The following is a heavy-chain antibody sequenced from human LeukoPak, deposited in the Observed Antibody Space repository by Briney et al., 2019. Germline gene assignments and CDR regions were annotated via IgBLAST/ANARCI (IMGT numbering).Heavy chain of an antibody. CDR3: ARVRIQLWSYYFDY. Sequence: SETLSLTCTVSGGSISSYYWSWIRQPPGKGLEWIGYIYYSGSTNYNPSLKSRVTMSVDTSKNQFSLKLSSVTAADTAVYYCARVRIQLWSYYFDYWGQGTLVTVSS. CDR2: IYYSGST. J-gene: IGHJ4*02. V-gene: IGHV4-59*12. D-gene: IGHD5-18*01. CDR1: GGSISSYY.